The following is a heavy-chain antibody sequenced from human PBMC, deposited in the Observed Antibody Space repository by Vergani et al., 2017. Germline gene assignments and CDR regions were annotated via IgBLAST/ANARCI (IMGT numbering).Heavy chain of an antibody. D-gene: IGHD6-19*01. CDR3: ARGGAAGYSSGWYYY. CDR2: INPNSGGT. Sequence: QVQLVQSGAEVKKPGASVKVSCKASGYTFTGYYMHWVRQAPGQGLEWMGWINPNSGGTNYAQKFQGRVPMTGDTYISTAYMELSRLRSDDTAVYYCARGGAAGYSSGWYYYWGQGTLVTVSS. V-gene: IGHV1-2*02. J-gene: IGHJ4*02. CDR1: GYTFTGYY.